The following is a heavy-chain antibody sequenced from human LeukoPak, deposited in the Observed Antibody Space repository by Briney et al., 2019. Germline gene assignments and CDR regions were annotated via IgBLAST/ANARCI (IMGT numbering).Heavy chain of an antibody. Sequence: GGSLRLSCAASGFTFSSYAMSWVRQAPGKGLEWVSGISGSGGSAYYAESVKGRFTISRDNSKNTLYLQMNSLRAEDTAVYYCAKDLYSSGWYSLGLGHNWFDPWGQGTLVTVSS. CDR3: AKDLYSSGWYSLGLGHNWFDP. CDR1: GFTFSSYA. CDR2: ISGSGGSA. J-gene: IGHJ5*02. V-gene: IGHV3-23*01. D-gene: IGHD6-19*01.